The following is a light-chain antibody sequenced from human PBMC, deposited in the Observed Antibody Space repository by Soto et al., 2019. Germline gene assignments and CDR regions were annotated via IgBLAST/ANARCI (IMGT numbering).Light chain of an antibody. J-gene: IGKJ5*01. CDR2: GAS. Sequence: EIVMTECPGRLSFSRLEGATRSFRASQSVTGNSLAWYQQKLGRAPRVLIYGASNRATGIPDRFSGSGSGTDFTLTITRLEPEDFAVYFCQQYGGSPRTFGQGTRLEIK. V-gene: IGKV3-20*01. CDR1: QSVTGNS. CDR3: QQYGGSPRT.